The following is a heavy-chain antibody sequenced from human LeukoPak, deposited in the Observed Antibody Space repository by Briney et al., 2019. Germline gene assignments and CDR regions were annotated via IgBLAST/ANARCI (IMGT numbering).Heavy chain of an antibody. D-gene: IGHD2-2*01. CDR2: INPNSGGT. CDR1: GYTFTGYY. V-gene: IGHV1-2*02. Sequence: GASVKVSCKASGYTFTGYYMHWVRQAPGQGLEWMGWINPNSGGTNYAQKYQGRVTMTRDTSISTAYMELSRLRSDDTAVYYCARAKRYCSSTSCYSWDGSFDYWGQGTLVTVSS. J-gene: IGHJ4*02. CDR3: ARAKRYCSSTSCYSWDGSFDY.